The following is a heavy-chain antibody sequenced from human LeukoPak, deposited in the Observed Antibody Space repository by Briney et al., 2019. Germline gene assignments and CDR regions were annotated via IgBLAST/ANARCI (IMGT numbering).Heavy chain of an antibody. J-gene: IGHJ4*02. CDR2: IRYDGSNK. CDR3: AKDHTLYGSSSIAGY. Sequence: GGSLRLSCAASGFTFSSYGMHWVRQAPGKGLEWVAFIRYDGSNKYYADSVKGRFTISRDNSKNTLYLQMNSLRAEDTAVYYCAKDHTLYGSSSIAGYWGQETLVTVSS. CDR1: GFTFSSYG. V-gene: IGHV3-30*02. D-gene: IGHD6-6*01.